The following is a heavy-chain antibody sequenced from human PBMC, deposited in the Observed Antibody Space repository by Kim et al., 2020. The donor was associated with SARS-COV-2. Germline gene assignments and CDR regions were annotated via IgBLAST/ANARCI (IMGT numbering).Heavy chain of an antibody. D-gene: IGHD4-4*01. J-gene: IGHJ4*02. Sequence: TYYGDSVRGRFSASRDNSKNTLYLQMNSLRAEDTAIYDCARGAGSTFFDYWGQGTLVTVSS. CDR3: ARGAGSTFFDY. CDR2: T. V-gene: IGHV3-23*01.